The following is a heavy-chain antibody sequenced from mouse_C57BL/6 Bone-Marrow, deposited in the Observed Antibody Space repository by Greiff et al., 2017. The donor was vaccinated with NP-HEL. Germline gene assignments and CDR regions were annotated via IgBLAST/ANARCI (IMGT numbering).Heavy chain of an antibody. CDR1: GYTFTDYE. CDR2: IDPETGGT. CDR3: TRWLLLFDY. J-gene: IGHJ2*01. D-gene: IGHD2-3*01. V-gene: IGHV1-15*01. Sequence: VQLQQSGAELVRPGASVTLSCKASGYTFTDYEMHWVKQTPVHGLEWIGAIDPETGGTAYNQKFKGKAILTADKSSSTAYMELRSLTSEDSAVYYCTRWLLLFDYWGQGTTLTVSS.